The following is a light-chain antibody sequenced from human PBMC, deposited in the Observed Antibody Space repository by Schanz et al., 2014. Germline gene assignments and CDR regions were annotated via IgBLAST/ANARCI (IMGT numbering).Light chain of an antibody. CDR1: QSVSSTY. CDR2: ATS. CDR3: QHYGSSPFT. V-gene: IGKV3-20*01. J-gene: IGKJ4*01. Sequence: TVLTQSPDTLSLSPGERATLSCRASQSVSSTYLAWYQQRPGQAPRLLIYATSRRATGIPDRFSGSGSGTDFTLTISRLEPEDFAVYYCQHYGSSPFTFGGGTKVEIK.